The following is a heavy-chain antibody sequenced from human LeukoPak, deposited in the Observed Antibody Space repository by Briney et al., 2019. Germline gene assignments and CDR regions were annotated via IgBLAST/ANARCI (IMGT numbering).Heavy chain of an antibody. CDR1: GFTFSSDRMN. V-gene: IGHV4-39*01. J-gene: IGHJ3*01. Sequence: PGGSLRLSCVASGFTFSSDRMNWVRQPPGKGLEWIGSIYYSGRTYYNPPLKSRVTISEDTSKNQFSLKLSSVTAADTAVYYCARHRTAINRYGPYDAFDVWGQGTMVTVSS. CDR2: IYYSGRT. CDR3: ARHRTAINRYGPYDAFDV. D-gene: IGHD5-18*01.